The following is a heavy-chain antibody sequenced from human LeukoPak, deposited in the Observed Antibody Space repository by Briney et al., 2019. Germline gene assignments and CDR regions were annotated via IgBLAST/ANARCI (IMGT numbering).Heavy chain of an antibody. CDR2: MNPNSGNT. CDR1: GYTFTSYD. J-gene: IGHJ4*02. V-gene: IGHV1-8*01. Sequence: ASVKVSCKASGYTFTSYDINWVRQATGQGLEWMGWMNPNSGNTGYAQKFQGRVTMTRNTPISTAYMELSSLRAEDTAVYYCARGTGLWLQFQNWGQGTLVTVSS. CDR3: ARGTGLWLQFQN. D-gene: IGHD5-24*01.